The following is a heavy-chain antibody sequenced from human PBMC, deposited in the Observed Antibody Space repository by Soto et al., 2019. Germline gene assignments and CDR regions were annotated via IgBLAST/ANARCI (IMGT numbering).Heavy chain of an antibody. Sequence: QVQLRESGPGLVKPSETLSLTCTVSGGSFSSGAFYWGWIRQPPGKGLEWIGSASYSGRTFYTPSLEIRATISVDSSKNLFSLRLSSVTAADTAVYYCARPLYTFPSSSSYFYMDVWGRGTTVTVSS. J-gene: IGHJ6*03. CDR2: ASYSGRT. CDR3: ARPLYTFPSSSSYFYMDV. D-gene: IGHD2-15*01. V-gene: IGHV4-39*01. CDR1: GGSFSSGAFY.